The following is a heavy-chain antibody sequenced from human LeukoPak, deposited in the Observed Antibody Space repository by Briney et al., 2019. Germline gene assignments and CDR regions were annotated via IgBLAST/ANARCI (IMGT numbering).Heavy chain of an antibody. CDR1: GYTFTSYY. J-gene: IGHJ4*02. Sequence: ASVKVSCKASGYTFTSYYMRWVRQAPGQGLEWMGIISPSGGSTSYAQKFQGRVTMTRDTSTSTVYMELSSLRSEDTAVYYCARGGNWNDKAYFFDYWGQGTLVTVSS. CDR3: ARGGNWNDKAYFFDY. D-gene: IGHD1-20*01. CDR2: ISPSGGST. V-gene: IGHV1-46*01.